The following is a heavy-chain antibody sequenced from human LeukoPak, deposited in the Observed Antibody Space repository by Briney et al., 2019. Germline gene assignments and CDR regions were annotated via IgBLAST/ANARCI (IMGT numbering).Heavy chain of an antibody. V-gene: IGHV1-18*01. J-gene: IGHJ4*02. CDR2: ISAYNGNT. D-gene: IGHD2-8*01. CDR1: GYTFTSYG. CDR3: ARGGVRGLLMAFFDY. Sequence: ASVKVSCKASGYTFTSYGVSWVRQAPGQGLEWMGWISAYNGNTNYAQKLQGRVTMTTDTSTSTAYMELRSLRSDDTAVYYCARGGVRGLLMAFFDYWGQGTLVTVSS.